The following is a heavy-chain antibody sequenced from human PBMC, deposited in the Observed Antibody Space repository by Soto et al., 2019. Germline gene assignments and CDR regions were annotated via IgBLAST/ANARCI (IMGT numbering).Heavy chain of an antibody. CDR1: GFTFGDYA. CDR3: TRDIQELELLDYYGMDV. V-gene: IGHV3-49*03. J-gene: IGHJ6*02. D-gene: IGHD1-7*01. CDR2: IRSKAYGGTT. Sequence: GGSLRLSCTASGFTFGDYAMSWFRQAPGKGLEWVGFIRSKAYGGTTEYAASVKGRFTISRDDSRSIAYLQMNSLKTEDTAVYYCTRDIQELELLDYYGMDVWGQGTTVTVSS.